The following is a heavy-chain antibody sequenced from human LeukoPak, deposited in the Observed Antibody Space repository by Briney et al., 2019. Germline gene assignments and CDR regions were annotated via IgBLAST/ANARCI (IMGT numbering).Heavy chain of an antibody. CDR2: IYYSGST. CDR1: GGSISSYY. V-gene: IGHV4-59*12. Sequence: PSETLSLTCTVSGGSISSYYWSWIRQPPGKGLEWIGYIYYSGSTNYNPFLKSRVTISVDTSKNQFSLKLSSVTAADTAVYYCARENYYDSSGYFDYWGQGTLVTVSS. D-gene: IGHD3-22*01. CDR3: ARENYYDSSGYFDY. J-gene: IGHJ4*02.